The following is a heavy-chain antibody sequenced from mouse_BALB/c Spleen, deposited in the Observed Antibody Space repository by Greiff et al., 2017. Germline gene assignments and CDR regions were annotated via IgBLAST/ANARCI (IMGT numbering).Heavy chain of an antibody. Sequence: EVKLVESGGGLVQPGGSRKLSCAASGFTFSSFGMHWVRQAPEKGLEWVAYISSGSSTIYYADTVKGRFTISRDNPKNTLFLQMTSLRSEDTAMYYCARGGSSWYFDVWGAGTTVTVSS. CDR1: GFTFSSFG. D-gene: IGHD1-1*01. CDR2: ISSGSSTI. CDR3: ARGGSSWYFDV. J-gene: IGHJ1*01. V-gene: IGHV5-17*02.